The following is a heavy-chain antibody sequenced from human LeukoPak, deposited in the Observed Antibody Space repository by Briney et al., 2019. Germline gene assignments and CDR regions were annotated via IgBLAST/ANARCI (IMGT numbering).Heavy chain of an antibody. CDR1: GFTFSDYY. CDR3: ARDDRWLRRSSDLDY. J-gene: IGHJ4*02. D-gene: IGHD5-12*01. V-gene: IGHV3-11*04. Sequence: GGSLRLSCAASGFTFSDYYMSWIRQAPGKGLEWVSYISSSGSTIYYADSVKGRFTISRDNAKNSLYLQMNSLRAEDTAVYYCARDDRWLRRSSDLDYWGQGTLVTVSS. CDR2: ISSSGSTI.